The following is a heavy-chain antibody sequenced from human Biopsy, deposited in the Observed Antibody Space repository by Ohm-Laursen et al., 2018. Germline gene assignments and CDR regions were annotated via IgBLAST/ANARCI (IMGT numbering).Heavy chain of an antibody. D-gene: IGHD6-6*01. CDR2: ISETSSHI. CDR1: GFTVSSYD. J-gene: IGHJ6*02. CDR3: ARGSSRRAREGGMDV. V-gene: IGHV3-21*01. Sequence: SLRLSCAASGFTVSSYDMNWVRQAPGKGLEWTSYISETSSHIYDADSVRGRFTVARDIAKNSLYLQLNSLRVEDTAVYYCARGSSRRAREGGMDVWGQGTTVTVSS.